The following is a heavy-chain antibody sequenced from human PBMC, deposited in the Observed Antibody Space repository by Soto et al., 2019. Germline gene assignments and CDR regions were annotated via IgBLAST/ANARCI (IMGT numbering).Heavy chain of an antibody. J-gene: IGHJ4*02. CDR2: FDPEDGET. CDR3: ATGKYSSSWYGFDY. V-gene: IGHV1-24*01. CDR1: GYTFTSYA. D-gene: IGHD6-13*01. Sequence: ASVKVPCKASGYTFTSYAMHWVRQAPGKGLEWMGGFDPEDGETIYAQKFQGRVTMTEDTSTDTAYMELSSLRSEDTAVYYCATGKYSSSWYGFDYWGQGTLVTVSS.